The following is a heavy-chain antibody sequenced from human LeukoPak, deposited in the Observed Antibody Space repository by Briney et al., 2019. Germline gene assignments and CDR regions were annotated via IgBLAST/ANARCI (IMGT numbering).Heavy chain of an antibody. CDR2: ISGSGGRT. CDR1: GFTFSTYG. J-gene: IGHJ4*02. D-gene: IGHD3-10*01. V-gene: IGHV3-23*01. Sequence: GGSLRLSCAASGFTFSTYGMSWVRQAPGKGLEWVSGISGSGGRTYYADSVKGRFTISRDNSKNTLYLQMNSLRAEDTAVYYCAKELLWFGELSPFDYWGQGTLVTVSS. CDR3: AKELLWFGELSPFDY.